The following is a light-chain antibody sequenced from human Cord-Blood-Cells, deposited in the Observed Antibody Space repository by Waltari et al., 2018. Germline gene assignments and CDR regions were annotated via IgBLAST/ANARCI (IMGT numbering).Light chain of an antibody. CDR1: SSDVVGYNY. J-gene: IGLJ3*02. CDR2: DVS. CDR3: SSYTSSSTLDWV. V-gene: IGLV2-14*01. Sequence: QSALTQPASVSGSPGQSITISCTGTSSDVVGYNYVSWYQQHPGKAPKLIIYDVSNRPSGVSNRFSGSKSGNTASLTISGLQAEDEADYYCSSYTSSSTLDWVFGGGTKLTVL.